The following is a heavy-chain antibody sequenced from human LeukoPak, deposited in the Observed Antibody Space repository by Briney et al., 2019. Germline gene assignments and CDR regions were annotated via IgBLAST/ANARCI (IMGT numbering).Heavy chain of an antibody. CDR3: ARHTRGVDTALVQDAFDI. D-gene: IGHD5-18*01. J-gene: IGHJ3*02. CDR2: IYPDDSDI. CDR1: GYRFTNYW. V-gene: IGHV5-51*01. Sequence: GESLKISCKGSGYRFTNYWIGWVRQMPGKGLECMGIIYPDDSDIRYSPSFQGQVTISADKSVSTAYLQWSSLKASDTAIYYCARHTRGVDTALVQDAFDIWGQGTRVTVSS.